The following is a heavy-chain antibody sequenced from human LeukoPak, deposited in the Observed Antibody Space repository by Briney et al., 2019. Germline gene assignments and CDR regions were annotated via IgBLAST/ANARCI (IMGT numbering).Heavy chain of an antibody. CDR3: ARVGTARINYYGSGSFSDFDY. V-gene: IGHV1-69*06. Sequence: SVKVSCKASGGTFSSYAISWVRQAPGQGLEWMGGIIPIFGTANYAQKFQGRVTITADKSTSTAYMELSSLRSEDTAVYYCARVGTARINYYGSGSFSDFDYWGQGTLVTVSS. D-gene: IGHD3-10*01. CDR2: IIPIFGTA. CDR1: GGTFSSYA. J-gene: IGHJ4*02.